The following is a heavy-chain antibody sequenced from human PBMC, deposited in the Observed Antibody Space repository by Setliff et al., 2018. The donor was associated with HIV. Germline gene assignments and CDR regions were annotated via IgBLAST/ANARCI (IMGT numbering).Heavy chain of an antibody. J-gene: IGHJ4*02. CDR1: GYTFTTYA. CDR2: ISTHNDDT. Sequence: SVKVSCKASGYTFTTYAISWVRQAPGQGLEWMGWISTHNDDTDYAQKFQGRVTMTRDTSTSTVYRELRSLRPDDTAVYYCARDRQDYSAGSYIYYFDYWGQGTLVTVSS. V-gene: IGHV1-18*01. D-gene: IGHD3-10*01. CDR3: ARDRQDYSAGSYIYYFDY.